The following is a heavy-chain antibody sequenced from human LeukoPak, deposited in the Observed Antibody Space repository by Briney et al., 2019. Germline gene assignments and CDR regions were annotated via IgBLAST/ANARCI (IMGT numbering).Heavy chain of an antibody. J-gene: IGHJ5*02. D-gene: IGHD1-26*01. CDR1: GFTFSSYW. CDR2: ISSSSSYI. CDR3: ARQGVVGPNNWFDP. Sequence: GGSLRLSCAASGFTFSSYWMNWVRQAPGKGLEWVSSISSSSSYIYYADSVKGRFTISRDNAKNSLYLQMNSLRAEDTAVYYCARQGVVGPNNWFDPWGQGTLVTVSS. V-gene: IGHV3-21*01.